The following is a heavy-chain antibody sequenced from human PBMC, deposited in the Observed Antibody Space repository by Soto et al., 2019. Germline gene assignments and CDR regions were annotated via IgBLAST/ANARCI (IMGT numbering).Heavy chain of an antibody. CDR3: ARQFSGSYVRYDAFDI. V-gene: IGHV4-39*01. J-gene: IGHJ3*02. D-gene: IGHD1-26*01. CDR2: IYYSGST. Sequence: SETLSLTCTVSGGSISSSSYYWGWIRQPPGKGLEWIGSIYYSGSTYYNPSLKSRVTISVDTSKNQFSLKLSSVTAADTAVYYCARQFSGSYVRYDAFDIWGQGTMVTVSS. CDR1: GGSISSSSYY.